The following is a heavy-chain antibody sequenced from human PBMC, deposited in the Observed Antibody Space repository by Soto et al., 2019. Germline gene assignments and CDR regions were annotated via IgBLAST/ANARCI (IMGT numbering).Heavy chain of an antibody. Sequence: GASVKVSCKASGGTFSSYAISWVRQAPGQGLEWVGIINPSGNSTTYAQKFQGRVTMTRDASTTTVYMDLSSLRSEDTAVYYCARVTTPSKYYGMDVWGQGTTVTVSS. D-gene: IGHD4-4*01. CDR2: INPSGNST. V-gene: IGHV1-46*01. CDR3: ARVTTPSKYYGMDV. CDR1: GGTFSSYA. J-gene: IGHJ6*02.